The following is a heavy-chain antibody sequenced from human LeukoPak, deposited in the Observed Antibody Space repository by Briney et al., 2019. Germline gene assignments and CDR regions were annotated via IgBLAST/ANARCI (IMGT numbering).Heavy chain of an antibody. Sequence: SETLSLTCTVSGGSISSSSYYWGWIRQPPGKGLEWIGSIYYSGSTYYNPSLKSRVTISVDTSKNQFSLKLSSVTAADTAVYYGARRRAVAVDYWGQGTLVTVSS. J-gene: IGHJ4*02. D-gene: IGHD6-19*01. CDR3: ARRRAVAVDY. V-gene: IGHV4-39*01. CDR2: IYYSGST. CDR1: GGSISSSSYY.